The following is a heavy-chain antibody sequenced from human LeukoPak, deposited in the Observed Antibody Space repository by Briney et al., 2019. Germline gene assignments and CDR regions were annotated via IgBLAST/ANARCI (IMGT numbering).Heavy chain of an antibody. CDR1: GFTFSSYA. V-gene: IGHV3-23*01. CDR3: ARIVVVVDSRGFDY. CDR2: ISGSGGST. Sequence: GGSLRLSCAASGFTFSSYAMSWVRQAPGKGLEWVSAISGSGGSTYYADSVKGRFTISRDNSKNTLYLQMNSLRAKDTAVYYCARIVVVVDSRGFDYWGQGTLVTVSS. D-gene: IGHD2-15*01. J-gene: IGHJ4*02.